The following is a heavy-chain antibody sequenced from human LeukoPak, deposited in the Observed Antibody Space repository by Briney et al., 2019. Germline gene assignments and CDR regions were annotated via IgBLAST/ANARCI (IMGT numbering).Heavy chain of an antibody. CDR2: IRQSGDIT. J-gene: IGHJ3*02. D-gene: IGHD5-24*01. CDR1: GFTFSSYV. Sequence: PGGSLRLSCAASGFTFSSYVMNWVRQAPGKGLEWVTSIRQSGDITYYADSVKGRFTISRDNSKNTLSLQMNSLSREDTAIYYCVRRGGSDGWGAFDIWGQGTVVTVSS. CDR3: VRRGGSDGWGAFDI. V-gene: IGHV3-23*01.